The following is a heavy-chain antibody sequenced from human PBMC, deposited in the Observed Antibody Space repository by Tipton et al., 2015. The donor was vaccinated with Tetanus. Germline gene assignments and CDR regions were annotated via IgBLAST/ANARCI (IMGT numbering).Heavy chain of an antibody. D-gene: IGHD3-3*01. CDR1: GYSFTSYW. CDR2: IYPGDFEI. V-gene: IGHV5-51*01. CDR3: ARHFGEMLYAPFRFDP. Sequence: QLVQSGAEVKKSGESLKISCKASGYSFTSYWIGWVRQMPGKGLEWMGIIYPGDFEIRYSPSFQGQVTISADKSINTAYLQWSSLKASDTAIYYCARHFGEMLYAPFRFDPWGQGTLVSVSS. J-gene: IGHJ5*02.